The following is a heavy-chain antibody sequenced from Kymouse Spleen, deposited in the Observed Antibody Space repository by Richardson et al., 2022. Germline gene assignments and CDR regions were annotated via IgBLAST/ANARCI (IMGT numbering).Heavy chain of an antibody. CDR2: IYYSGST. V-gene: IGHV4-39*01. CDR3: ASLAAAGPYYFDY. Sequence: QLQLQESGPGLVKPSETLSLTCTVSGGSISSSSYYWGWIRQPPGKGLEWIGSIYYSGSTYYNPSLKSRVTISVDTSKNQFSLKLSSVTAADTAVYYCASLAAAGPYYFDYWGQGTLVTVSS. D-gene: IGHD6-13*01. CDR1: GGSISSSSYY. J-gene: IGHJ4*02.